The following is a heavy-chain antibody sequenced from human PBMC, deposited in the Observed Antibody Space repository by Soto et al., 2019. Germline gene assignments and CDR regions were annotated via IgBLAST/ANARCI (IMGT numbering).Heavy chain of an antibody. V-gene: IGHV3-23*01. CDR3: AKKFERGGSYYAVGAFDI. CDR1: GFTFSSYA. J-gene: IGHJ3*02. D-gene: IGHD1-26*01. Sequence: EVQLLESGGGLVQPGGSLRLSCAASGFTFSSYAMSWVRQAPGKGLEWVSAISGSGGSTYYADSVKGRFTISRDNSKNTLYLQMNSLRAEDTAVDYCAKKFERGGSYYAVGAFDIWGQGTMVTASS. CDR2: ISGSGGST.